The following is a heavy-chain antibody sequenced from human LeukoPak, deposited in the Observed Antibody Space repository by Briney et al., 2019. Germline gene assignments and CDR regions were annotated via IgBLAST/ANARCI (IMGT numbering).Heavy chain of an antibody. CDR1: GGSFSGYY. Sequence: SETLSLTCGVYGGSFSGYYWSWIRQPPGKGLEWIGEINHSGSTNYNPSLKSRVTISVDTSKNQFSLKLSSVTAADTAVYYCARVLYYYYYMDVWGKGTTVTVSS. CDR3: ARVLYYYYYMDV. J-gene: IGHJ6*03. CDR2: INHSGST. V-gene: IGHV4-34*01.